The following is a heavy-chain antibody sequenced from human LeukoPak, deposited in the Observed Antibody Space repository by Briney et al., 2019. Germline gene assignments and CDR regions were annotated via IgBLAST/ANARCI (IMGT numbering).Heavy chain of an antibody. D-gene: IGHD3-22*01. Sequence: GSLRLSCAASGFTFSSYSMNWVRQAPGKGLEWVPSISSSSSYIYYADSVKGRFTISRDNAKNSLYLQMNSLRAEDTAVYYCARSTYYYDSSGYYLNYWGQGTLVTVSS. V-gene: IGHV3-21*01. CDR1: GFTFSSYS. CDR2: ISSSSSYI. CDR3: ARSTYYYDSSGYYLNY. J-gene: IGHJ4*02.